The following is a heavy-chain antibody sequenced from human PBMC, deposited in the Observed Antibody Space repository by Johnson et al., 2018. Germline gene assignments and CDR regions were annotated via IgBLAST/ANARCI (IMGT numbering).Heavy chain of an antibody. CDR1: GFTFDDYS. D-gene: IGHD6-13*01. CDR3: AKDISRVGIAAAGTVGFQH. V-gene: IGHV3-43*01. J-gene: IGHJ1*01. CDR2: ISWDGGST. Sequence: EVQLVESGGVVVQPGGSLRLSCAASGFTFDDYSMHWVRQAPGKGLVWVSLISWDGGSTYYAYSVKGRFTISRDNRKNSLYLQMNSLRTEDTALYYCAKDISRVGIAAAGTVGFQHWGQGTLVTVSS.